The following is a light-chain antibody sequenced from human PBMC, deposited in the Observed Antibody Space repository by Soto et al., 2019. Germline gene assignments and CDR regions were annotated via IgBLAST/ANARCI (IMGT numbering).Light chain of an antibody. CDR3: QQYNSYWWT. CDR1: QSISSW. CDR2: DAS. J-gene: IGKJ1*01. V-gene: IGKV1-5*01. Sequence: DIQMTQSPSTLSASVGDRVTITCRASQSISSWFAWYQQKPGKAPKLLIYDASSLEIGAPSRFSGSGSETEFPLTISSLEPDDFAPYYCQQYNSYWWTLGQGTQV.